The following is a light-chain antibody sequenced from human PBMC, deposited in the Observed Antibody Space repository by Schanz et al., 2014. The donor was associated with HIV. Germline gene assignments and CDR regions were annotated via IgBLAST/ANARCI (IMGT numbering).Light chain of an antibody. CDR1: YTDIGAYNY. J-gene: IGLJ2*01. V-gene: IGLV2-14*03. Sequence: QSVLTQPASVSGSPGQSVTISCTGTYTDIGAYNYVSWYQQHPGRAPRLLIYEVTKRPSGVSNRFSGSKSGNTASLTISGLQAEDEADYYCSSYTSSSTVVFGGGTKLTVL. CDR2: EVT. CDR3: SSYTSSSTVV.